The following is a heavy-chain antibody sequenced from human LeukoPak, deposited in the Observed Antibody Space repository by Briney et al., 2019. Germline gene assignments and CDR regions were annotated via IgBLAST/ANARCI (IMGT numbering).Heavy chain of an antibody. CDR1: GFTFSSYA. D-gene: IGHD3-22*01. CDR3: AREGRYYYDSSGYYFQGYFDY. V-gene: IGHV3-30-3*01. CDR2: ISYDGSNK. J-gene: IGHJ4*02. Sequence: GALRLSCAASGFTFSSYAMHWVRQAPGKGLEWVAVISYDGSNKYYADSVKGRFTISRDNSKNTLYLQMNSLRAEDTTVYYCAREGRYYYDSSGYYFQGYFDYWGQGTLVTVSS.